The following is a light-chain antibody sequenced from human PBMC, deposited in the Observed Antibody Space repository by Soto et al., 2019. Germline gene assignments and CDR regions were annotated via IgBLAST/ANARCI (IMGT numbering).Light chain of an antibody. Sequence: EIVMTQSPATLSVSPGERATLSCRASQSVITSLAWYQQKPGQAPRLLVYDASNRATGIPTRFSGSGSGTDFTLTISSLEPEDSAVYYCQQRHMWPITFGQGTRLEIK. CDR1: QSVITS. CDR3: QQRHMWPIT. CDR2: DAS. V-gene: IGKV3-11*01. J-gene: IGKJ5*01.